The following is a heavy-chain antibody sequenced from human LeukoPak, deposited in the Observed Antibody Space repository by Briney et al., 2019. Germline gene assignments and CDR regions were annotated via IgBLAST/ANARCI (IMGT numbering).Heavy chain of an antibody. CDR2: ITNGGSNT. CDR3: ARQGDDFLTAFYT. D-gene: IGHD3-9*01. J-gene: IGHJ4*02. V-gene: IGHV3-23*01. CDR1: GFTFSTNA. Sequence: GGPLRLSCAASGFTFSTNAMSWVRQAPGKGLEWVSVITNGGSNTHYADSVKGRFTISRDNSKNTLYLQMNSLRAEDTAVYYCARQGDDFLTAFYTWGQGTLVTVSS.